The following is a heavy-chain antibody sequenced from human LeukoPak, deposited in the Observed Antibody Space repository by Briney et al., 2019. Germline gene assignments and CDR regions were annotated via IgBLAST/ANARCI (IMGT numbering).Heavy chain of an antibody. CDR1: GYTLTKLS. J-gene: IGHJ6*03. CDR2: FDPEDGET. Sequence: GASVKVSCKVSGYTLTKLSMHWVRQAPGKGLEWMGGFDPEDGETIYAQKFQGRVTMTEDTSTDTAYMELSSLRSEDTAVYYCATTGSGNYYYYYMDVWGKGTTVTVSS. D-gene: IGHD3-10*01. CDR3: ATTGSGNYYYYYMDV. V-gene: IGHV1-24*01.